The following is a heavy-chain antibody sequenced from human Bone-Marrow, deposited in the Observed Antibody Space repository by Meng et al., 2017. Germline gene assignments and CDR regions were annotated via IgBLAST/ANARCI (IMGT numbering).Heavy chain of an antibody. CDR1: GGSISSGDYY. CDR3: ARERGIAAAGQDNNWFDP. D-gene: IGHD6-13*01. J-gene: IGHJ5*02. Sequence: QVQLQESGPGLVKPSQTLSLTCTVSGGSISSGDYYWSWIRQPPGKGLEWIGYIYYSGSTYYNPSLKSRVTISVDTSKNQFSLKLSSVTAADAAVYYCARERGIAAAGQDNNWFDPWGQGTLVTVSS. CDR2: IYYSGST. V-gene: IGHV4-30-4*01.